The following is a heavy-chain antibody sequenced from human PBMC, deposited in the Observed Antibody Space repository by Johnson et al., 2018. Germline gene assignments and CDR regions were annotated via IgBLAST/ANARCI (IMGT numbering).Heavy chain of an antibody. D-gene: IGHD5-18*01. J-gene: IGHJ3*02. Sequence: VQLQESGGGLVQPGGSLRLSCAASGFTFSSYWMHWVRQAPGKGLVWVSRINGDGSGPTYADSVKGRFPISRAKAKNTLYLQMDSLRAEDTAVYYCIRVGGFSYGYAFDIWGQGTMVTVSS. V-gene: IGHV3-74*03. CDR3: IRVGGFSYGYAFDI. CDR2: INGDGSGP. CDR1: GFTFSSYW.